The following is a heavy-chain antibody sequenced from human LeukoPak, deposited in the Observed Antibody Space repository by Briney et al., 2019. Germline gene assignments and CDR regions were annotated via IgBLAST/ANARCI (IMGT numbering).Heavy chain of an antibody. CDR2: IYYSGST. CDR1: GGSISSGGYY. Sequence: SQTLSLTCTVSGGSISSGGYYWSWIRQHPGKGLEWIGYIYYSGSTYYNPSLKSRVTISVDTSKNQFSLRLSSVAAADTAVYYCASPGIAAAGTKAFDIWGQGTMVTVSS. CDR3: ASPGIAAAGTKAFDI. V-gene: IGHV4-31*03. J-gene: IGHJ3*02. D-gene: IGHD6-13*01.